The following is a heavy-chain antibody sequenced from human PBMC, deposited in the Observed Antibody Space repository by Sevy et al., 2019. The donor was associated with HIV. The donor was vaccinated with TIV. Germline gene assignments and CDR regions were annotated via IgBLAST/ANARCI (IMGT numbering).Heavy chain of an antibody. CDR1: GFTFDDYA. CDR2: ISWNSGSI. Sequence: GGSLRLSCAASGFTFDDYAMHWVRQAPGKGLEWVSGISWNSGSIDYADSVKGRFTISRDNAKNSLYLQMNSLRAEDTALYYCAKDMSGSGKGMDVWGQGTTVTVSS. J-gene: IGHJ6*02. D-gene: IGHD3-10*01. V-gene: IGHV3-9*01. CDR3: AKDMSGSGKGMDV.